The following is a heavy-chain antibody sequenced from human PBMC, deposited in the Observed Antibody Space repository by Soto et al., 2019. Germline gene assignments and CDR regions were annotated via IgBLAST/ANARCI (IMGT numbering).Heavy chain of an antibody. CDR2: IGTAGDP. V-gene: IGHV3-13*05. CDR3: ARGSGGGDPYYYYGMDV. Sequence: EVQLVESGGGLVQPGGSLRLSCAASGFTFSSYDMHWVRQATGKGLEWVSAIGTAGDPYYPGSVKGRFTISRENAKNSLYLQMNSLRAGDTAVYYCARGSGGGDPYYYYGMDVWGQGTTVTVSS. J-gene: IGHJ6*02. CDR1: GFTFSSYD. D-gene: IGHD3-10*01.